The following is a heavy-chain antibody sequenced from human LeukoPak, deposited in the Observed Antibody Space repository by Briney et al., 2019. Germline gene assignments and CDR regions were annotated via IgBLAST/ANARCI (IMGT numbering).Heavy chain of an antibody. J-gene: IGHJ4*02. D-gene: IGHD6-19*01. CDR2: ISGSGGST. Sequence: GGSLRLSCAASGFTISTKYMSWVRQAPGKGLEWVSVISGSGGSTYYADSVKGRFTISRDNSKNTLYLQMNSLRAEDTAVYYCAKDSGYSSGWGLDYWGQGTLVTVSS. CDR1: GFTISTKY. V-gene: IGHV3-23*01. CDR3: AKDSGYSSGWGLDY.